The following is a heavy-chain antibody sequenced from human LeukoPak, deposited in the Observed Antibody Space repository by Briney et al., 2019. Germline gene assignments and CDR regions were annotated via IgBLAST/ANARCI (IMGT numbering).Heavy chain of an antibody. V-gene: IGHV1-18*01. CDR3: ARHFYGSGTYYHFDY. Sequence: ASVKVSCKASGYTFTSYGISWVRQAPGQGLEWMGWISAYNGNINYAQKLQDRATMTTDTSTSTAYMELRSLRSDDTAVYYCARHFYGSGTYYHFDYWGQGTLVTVSS. D-gene: IGHD3-10*01. CDR2: ISAYNGNI. CDR1: GYTFTSYG. J-gene: IGHJ4*02.